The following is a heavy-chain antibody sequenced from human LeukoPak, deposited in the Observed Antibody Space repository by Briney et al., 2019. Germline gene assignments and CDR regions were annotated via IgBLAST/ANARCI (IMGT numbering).Heavy chain of an antibody. CDR2: IYTSGST. D-gene: IGHD1-26*01. CDR1: GGSISSYY. J-gene: IGHJ1*01. V-gene: IGHV4-4*07. CDR3: ARGMWSGIVGAGNEYFQH. Sequence: SETLSLTCTVSGGSISSYYWSWIRQPAGKGLEWIGRIYTSGSTNYNPSLKSRVTMSVDTSKNQFSLKLSSVTAADTAVYYCARGMWSGIVGAGNEYFQHWGQGTLVTVSS.